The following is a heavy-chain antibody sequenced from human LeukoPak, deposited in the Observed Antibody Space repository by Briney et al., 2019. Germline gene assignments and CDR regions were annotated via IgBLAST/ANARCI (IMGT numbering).Heavy chain of an antibody. Sequence: GGSLRLACAASGFTFSSHWMSWVRQAPGKGLEWVGNIKQDGSEKNYVDSVKGRFTISRDNGKNSLYLQMNSLGVEDTAVYYCARGSSAIEYWGQGTLVTVSS. V-gene: IGHV3-7*01. CDR3: ARGSSAIEY. D-gene: IGHD6-19*01. CDR1: GFTFSSHW. CDR2: IKQDGSEK. J-gene: IGHJ4*02.